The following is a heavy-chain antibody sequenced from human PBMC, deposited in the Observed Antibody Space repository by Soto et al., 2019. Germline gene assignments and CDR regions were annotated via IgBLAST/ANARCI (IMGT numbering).Heavy chain of an antibody. D-gene: IGHD1-7*01. V-gene: IGHV3-30*18. CDR2: ISYDGSNK. Sequence: GGSLRLSCAASGFTFSSYGMHWVRQAPGKGLEWVAVISYDGSNKYYADSVKGRFTISRDNSKNTLYLQMNSLRAEDTAVYYCAKGTAPLELLSRRGYWGQGTRVTVSS. CDR3: AKGTAPLELLSRRGY. CDR1: GFTFSSYG. J-gene: IGHJ4*02.